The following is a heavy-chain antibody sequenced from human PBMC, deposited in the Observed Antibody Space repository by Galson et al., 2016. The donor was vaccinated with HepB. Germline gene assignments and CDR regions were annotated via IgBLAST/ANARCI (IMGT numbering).Heavy chain of an antibody. J-gene: IGHJ4*02. D-gene: IGHD3-22*01. CDR2: IIPVFGAP. CDR3: ARDLGYNYDSSSDLHGDY. CDR1: GGTFSRYA. V-gene: IGHV1-69*13. Sequence: SVKVSCKVYGGTFSRYAISWLRQAPGQGLEWMGGIIPVFGAPKHAHKFQDRVTITADEATSTVHMELSSLRPDDTAVYYCARDLGYNYDSSSDLHGDYWGQGTLVTVSS.